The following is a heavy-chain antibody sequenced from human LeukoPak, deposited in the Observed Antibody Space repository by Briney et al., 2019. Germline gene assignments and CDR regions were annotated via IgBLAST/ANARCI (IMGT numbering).Heavy chain of an antibody. V-gene: IGHV1-3*01. J-gene: IGHJ4*02. CDR2: INADNGNT. CDR1: GYTFTSYG. CDR3: ARMAAAGSTPFDY. Sequence: ASVKVSCKASGYTFTSYGISWVRQAPGQRLEWMGWINADNGNTKYSQKFQGRATITRDTSASTVYMELSSLRSEDTAVYYCARMAAAGSTPFDYWGQGTLVTVSS. D-gene: IGHD6-13*01.